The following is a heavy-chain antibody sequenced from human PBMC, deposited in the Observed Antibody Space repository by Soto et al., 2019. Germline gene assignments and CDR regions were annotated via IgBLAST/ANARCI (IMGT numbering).Heavy chain of an antibody. CDR2: ISSSSSYI. V-gene: IGHV3-21*01. D-gene: IGHD3-10*01. J-gene: IGHJ4*02. Sequence: PGGSLRLSCAASGFTFSSYSMNWVRQAPGKGLEWVSSISSSSSYIYYADSVKGRFTISRDNAKNSLYLQMNSLRAEDTAVYYCARDLFRMVRGVNTDYWGQGTLVTVSS. CDR1: GFTFSSYS. CDR3: ARDLFRMVRGVNTDY.